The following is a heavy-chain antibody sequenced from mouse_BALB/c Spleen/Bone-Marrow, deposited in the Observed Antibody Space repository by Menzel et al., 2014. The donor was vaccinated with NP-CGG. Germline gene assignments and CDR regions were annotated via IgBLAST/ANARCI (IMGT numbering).Heavy chain of an antibody. J-gene: IGHJ3*01. CDR3: ARDTGNYVRFAY. CDR2: IRNKANGYTT. CDR1: GFTFTDYY. D-gene: IGHD2-1*01. V-gene: IGHV7-3*02. Sequence: EVQVVESGGGLVQPGGSLRLSCAPSGFTFTDYYMSWVRQPPGKALEWLGFIRNKANGYTTEYSASVKGRFTISRDNSQSILYLQMNALRAEDSATYYCARDTGNYVRFAYWGQGTLVTVSA.